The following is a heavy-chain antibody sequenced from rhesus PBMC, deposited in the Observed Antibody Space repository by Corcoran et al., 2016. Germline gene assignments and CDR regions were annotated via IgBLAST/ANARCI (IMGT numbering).Heavy chain of an antibody. J-gene: IGHJ4*01. CDR1: GGSISDDYY. D-gene: IGHD6-25*01. Sequence: QVQLQESGPGLVKPSETLSLTCAVSGGSISDDYYWSWIRQPPGKGLDWIGYIYVSGWGTNYNPSLKNRDTISIDTSKNQFSLKLSSVTAADTAVYYCARVPVIAADADYWGQGVLVTVSS. CDR2: IYVSGWGT. V-gene: IGHV4-106*01. CDR3: ARVPVIAADADY.